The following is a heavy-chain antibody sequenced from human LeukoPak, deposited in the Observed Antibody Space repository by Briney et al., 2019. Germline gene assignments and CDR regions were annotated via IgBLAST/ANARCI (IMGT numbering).Heavy chain of an antibody. Sequence: GGSLRLSCAPSGFTFSSYGMSWVRQAPGKGLGWVSAISGSGGSTYYADSVKGRFTISRDNSKTTLYLQMNSLSAEDTAVYYCAKVGGEVLLWFGELLRHYFDYWGQGTLVTVSS. J-gene: IGHJ4*02. CDR1: GFTFSSYG. CDR3: AKVGGEVLLWFGELLRHYFDY. D-gene: IGHD3-10*01. CDR2: ISGSGGST. V-gene: IGHV3-23*01.